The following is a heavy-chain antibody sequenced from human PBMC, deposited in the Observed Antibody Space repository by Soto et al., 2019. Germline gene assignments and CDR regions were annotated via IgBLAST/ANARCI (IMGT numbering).Heavy chain of an antibody. CDR1: GGTFSSYA. CDR3: ARGDWNYDILTGYPN. Sequence: GASVKVSCKASGGTFSSYAISWVRQAPGQGLEWMGGIIPIFGTANYAQKFQGRVTITADESTSTAYMELSSLRSEDTAVYYCARGDWNYDILTGYPNWGQGTMVTVYS. D-gene: IGHD3-9*01. V-gene: IGHV1-69*13. CDR2: IIPIFGTA. J-gene: IGHJ4*02.